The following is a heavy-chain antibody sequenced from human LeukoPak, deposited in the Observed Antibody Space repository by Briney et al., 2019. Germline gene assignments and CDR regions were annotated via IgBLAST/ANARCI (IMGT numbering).Heavy chain of an antibody. Sequence: GGSLRLSCAASGFTVSSNYMSWVRQASGKGLEWVSVYSGGSTYYADSVKGRFTISRDNSKNTLDLQMNSLRAEDTAMYYCARVQGAHGIDYWGQGTLVTVSS. CDR3: ARVQGAHGIDY. D-gene: IGHD4/OR15-4a*01. V-gene: IGHV3-53*01. J-gene: IGHJ4*02. CDR2: YSGGST. CDR1: GFTVSSNY.